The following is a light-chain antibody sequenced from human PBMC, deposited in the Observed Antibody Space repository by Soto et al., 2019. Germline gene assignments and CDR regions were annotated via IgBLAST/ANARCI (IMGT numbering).Light chain of an antibody. J-gene: IGKJ1*01. V-gene: IGKV1-5*01. Sequence: DIQMTQSPSTLSGSVGDRVTITCRASQSVSSWLAWYQQKPGKAPKLLIYDASSLESGVPSRFSGSGSGTEFTLTISSLQPEDIATYYCQQYDNLPITFGQGTKVDIK. CDR3: QQYDNLPIT. CDR2: DAS. CDR1: QSVSSW.